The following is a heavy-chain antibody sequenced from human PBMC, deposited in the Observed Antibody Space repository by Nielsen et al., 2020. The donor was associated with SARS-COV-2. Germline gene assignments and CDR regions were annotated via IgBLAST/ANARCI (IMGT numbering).Heavy chain of an antibody. CDR3: AKDLDDRGLVYYGMDV. Sequence: GESLKISCAASGFNFKNYAMSWVRQAPGKGLEWVSAISGSGEKTYYTDAVKGRFTISRDNSKNTLYLQMDSLRAEDTAVYYCAKDLDDRGLVYYGMDVWGQGTTVTVSS. D-gene: IGHD5-18*01. CDR1: GFNFKNYA. J-gene: IGHJ6*02. CDR2: ISGSGEKT. V-gene: IGHV3-23*01.